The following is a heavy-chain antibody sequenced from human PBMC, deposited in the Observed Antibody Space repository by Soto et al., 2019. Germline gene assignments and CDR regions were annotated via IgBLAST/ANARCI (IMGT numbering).Heavy chain of an antibody. CDR3: VRDGTKTLRAWFDP. CDR1: GASISGFY. Sequence: SETLSPTFTVSGASISGFYWSWIRKAAVKGLEWIGLIYATGTTDYKPSLKRRVMMSVDTSKKQFSLKLRSVTAAATALYYCVRDGTKTLRAWFDPWGQG. J-gene: IGHJ5*02. D-gene: IGHD1-1*01. V-gene: IGHV4-4*07. CDR2: IYATGTT.